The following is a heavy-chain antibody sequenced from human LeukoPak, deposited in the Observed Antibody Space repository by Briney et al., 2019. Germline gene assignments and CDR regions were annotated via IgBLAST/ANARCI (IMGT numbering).Heavy chain of an antibody. Sequence: GGSLRLSCAASGFTFSSYSMNWVRQAPGKGLEWVSYISSSSSTIYYADSVKGRFTISRDNAKNSLYLQMNSLRAEDTAVYYCAKDLHYGSADYWGQGTLVTVSS. CDR2: ISSSSSTI. D-gene: IGHD3-10*01. CDR3: AKDLHYGSADY. V-gene: IGHV3-48*01. J-gene: IGHJ4*02. CDR1: GFTFSSYS.